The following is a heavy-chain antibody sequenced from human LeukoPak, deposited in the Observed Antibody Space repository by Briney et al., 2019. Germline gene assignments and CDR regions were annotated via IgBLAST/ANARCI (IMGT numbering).Heavy chain of an antibody. CDR2: IGSSAGDT. V-gene: IGHV3-23*01. J-gene: IGHJ3*02. CDR3: ARGGRERGFDI. Sequence: QTGGSLRLSCAASGFTFSSYPMTWVRQAPGKGLEWVSTIGSSAGDTHYADSVKGRFTISRDNAKNTLYLQMNSLRGEDTAVYYCARGGRERGFDIWGQGTMVTVST. CDR1: GFTFSSYP.